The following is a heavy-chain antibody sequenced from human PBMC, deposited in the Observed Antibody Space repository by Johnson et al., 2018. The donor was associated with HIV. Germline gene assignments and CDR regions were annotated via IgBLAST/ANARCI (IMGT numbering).Heavy chain of an antibody. CDR3: ARVMYGGSSKSAAFDI. D-gene: IGHD1-26*01. CDR2: TQYDGSNK. CDR1: GFTLSSYG. Sequence: QMQLVVSGGGVVQPGRSLRLSCAASGFTLSSYGIHWVRQAPGRGLEWVAFTQYDGSNKYYADSVKGRFTISRDNSKKTLNLQMNSLRAGDTAVYYCARVMYGGSSKSAAFDIWGQGTMVTVSS. V-gene: IGHV3-33*08. J-gene: IGHJ3*02.